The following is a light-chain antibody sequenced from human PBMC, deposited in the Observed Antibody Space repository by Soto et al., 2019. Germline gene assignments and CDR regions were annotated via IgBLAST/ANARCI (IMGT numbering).Light chain of an antibody. CDR1: QSISSW. Sequence: DIQMTQSPSTLSASVGDRVTLTCRASQSISSWLAWYQQKPGKAPKLLIYDASSLEGGVPSRFSGSGSGTELTLTISSLQPDDFATYYCQQYKTYSMFGQGTKVEIK. J-gene: IGKJ1*01. CDR3: QQYKTYSM. V-gene: IGKV1-5*01. CDR2: DAS.